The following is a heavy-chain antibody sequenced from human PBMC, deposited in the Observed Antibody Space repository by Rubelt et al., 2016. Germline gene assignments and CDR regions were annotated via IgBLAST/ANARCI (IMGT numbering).Heavy chain of an antibody. Sequence: SRGGLVQPGGSLRLSCATSGFIFDNYAMNWVRQAPGKGLEWVSHINTDGKSTNYADSVKGRFTISRDNAKNTLFLQMNSLRTEDTAVYYCASVTTRGGATSYFDYWGQGALVTVSS. J-gene: IGHJ4*02. CDR3: ASVTTRGGATSYFDY. V-gene: IGHV3-74*02. D-gene: IGHD1-1*01. CDR2: INTDGKST. CDR1: GFIFDNYA.